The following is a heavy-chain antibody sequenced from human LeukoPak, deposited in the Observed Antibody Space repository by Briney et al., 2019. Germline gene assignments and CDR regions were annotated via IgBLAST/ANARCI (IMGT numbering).Heavy chain of an antibody. Sequence: GGSVSLSCAAYGFTVSSNYTTWVRQAPGKGLEWVSVIYSDGSTFYAGSVKGSFTNARDNSKNTLYLQRDSLRPEDTAVYYCTNLPTYWGQGTLVTVSS. V-gene: IGHV3-53*05. CDR3: TNLPTY. CDR1: GFTVSSNY. CDR2: IYSDGST. J-gene: IGHJ1*01.